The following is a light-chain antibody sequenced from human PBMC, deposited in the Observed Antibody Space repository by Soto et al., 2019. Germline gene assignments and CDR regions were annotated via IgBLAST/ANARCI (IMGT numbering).Light chain of an antibody. Sequence: DIQMTQSPSTLSGSVGDRVTITCRASQTISSWLAWYQQKPGKAPKLLIYKASTLRSGVPSRFSGSGSGTAFPLTISSLQPDDFANYYCQHYNSYSEAFGQGTKVELK. CDR2: KAS. CDR1: QTISSW. J-gene: IGKJ1*01. CDR3: QHYNSYSEA. V-gene: IGKV1-5*03.